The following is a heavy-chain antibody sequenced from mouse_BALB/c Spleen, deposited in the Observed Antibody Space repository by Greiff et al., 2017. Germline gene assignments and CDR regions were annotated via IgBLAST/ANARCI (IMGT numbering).Heavy chain of an antibody. J-gene: IGHJ4*01. Sequence: EVQGVESGGGLVQPGGSLKLSCAASGFTFSSYTMSWVRQTPEKRLEWVAYISNGGGSTYYPDTVKGRFTISRDNAKNTLYLQMSSLKSEDTAMYYCARRLYGNYVMDYWGQGTSVTVSS. CDR1: GFTFSSYT. V-gene: IGHV5-12-2*01. D-gene: IGHD2-1*01. CDR2: ISNGGGST. CDR3: ARRLYGNYVMDY.